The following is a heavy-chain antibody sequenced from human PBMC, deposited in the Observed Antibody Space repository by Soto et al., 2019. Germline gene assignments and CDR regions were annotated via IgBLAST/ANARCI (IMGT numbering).Heavy chain of an antibody. V-gene: IGHV3-21*01. CDR3: AKGRVTAEYYFDC. CDR2: ISASSSYI. D-gene: IGHD2-21*02. J-gene: IGHJ4*02. CDR1: GFTFSSYT. Sequence: PGGSLRLSCAAAGFTFSSYTMNWVRQAPGKGLEWVSSISASSSYIYYPDSVRGRFTISRDNARNSLYLQMNSLRAEDTAVYYCAKGRVTAEYYFDCWGQGTLVTVSS.